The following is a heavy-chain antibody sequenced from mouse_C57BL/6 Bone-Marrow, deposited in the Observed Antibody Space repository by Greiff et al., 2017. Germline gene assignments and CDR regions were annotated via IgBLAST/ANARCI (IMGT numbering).Heavy chain of an antibody. CDR1: GYTFTSYW. J-gene: IGHJ3*01. CDR3: ARYGYYT. CDR2: IYPGGGST. V-gene: IGHV1-55*01. D-gene: IGHD2-3*01. Sequence: VQLQQPGAELVKPGASVKMSCKASGYTFTSYWITWVKQRPGQGLEWIGDIYPGGGSTNYNAKFKSKATLTVDTSSSTAYMQRSSLTSDESAVYYCARYGYYTWGQGTLVTVSA.